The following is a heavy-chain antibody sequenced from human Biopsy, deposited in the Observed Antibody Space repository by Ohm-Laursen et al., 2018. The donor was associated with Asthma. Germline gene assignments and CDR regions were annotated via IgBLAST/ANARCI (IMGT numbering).Heavy chain of an antibody. CDR2: TNERGVT. CDR3: ARGPELDV. CDR1: PGSFSGFF. Sequence: VTLSLTCAVYPGSFSGFFWTWIRQSPGKGLEWIGETNERGVTNNNPSLKSRVIISIDTYWNRVSLKLTSVTAADTAVYYCARGPELDVWGQGTTVTVSS. J-gene: IGHJ6*02. V-gene: IGHV4-34*01.